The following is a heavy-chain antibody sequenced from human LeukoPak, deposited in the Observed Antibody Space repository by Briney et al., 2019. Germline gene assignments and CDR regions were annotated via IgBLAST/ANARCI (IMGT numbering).Heavy chain of an antibody. CDR2: ISSSSSYI. V-gene: IGHV3-21*01. CDR1: GFTFSSYS. J-gene: IGHJ3*02. D-gene: IGHD2/OR15-2a*01. CDR3: ARDLRGSMTPDAFDI. Sequence: GGSLRLSCAASGFTFSSYSMNWVRQAPGKGLEWVSFISSSSSYIYYADSVKGRFTISRDNAKNSLYLQMNSLRAEDTAVYYCARDLRGSMTPDAFDIWGQGTMVTVSS.